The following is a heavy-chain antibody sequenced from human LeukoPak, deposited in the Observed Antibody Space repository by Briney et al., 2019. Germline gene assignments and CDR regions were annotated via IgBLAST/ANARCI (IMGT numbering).Heavy chain of an antibody. D-gene: IGHD6-13*01. J-gene: IGHJ4*02. V-gene: IGHV4-59*08. CDR3: ARHRTRWGGSGIAASIDY. CDR2: IHSSGST. CDR1: GGPISGYY. Sequence: PSETLSLTCAVSGGPISGYYWSWIRQPPVNGLEWIAYIHSSGSTSYNPSLKSRITMSLDTSQSQFSLKLSSVPAADTAVYYCARHRTRWGGSGIAASIDYWGQGTLVTVSS.